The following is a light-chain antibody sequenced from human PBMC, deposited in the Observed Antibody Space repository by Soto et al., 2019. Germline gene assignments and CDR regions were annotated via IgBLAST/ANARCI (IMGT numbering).Light chain of an antibody. CDR2: GAS. Sequence: EIVLTQSPGTLSLSPGERATLSCWASQSVSGNFLAWYQVKPGQAPRLVVYGASTRASGFPDRFSGSGSGTDFTLTISRLEPEDFAMYYCQQYGDSPFAFGPGTKLDVK. CDR1: QSVSGNF. CDR3: QQYGDSPFA. J-gene: IGKJ3*01. V-gene: IGKV3-20*01.